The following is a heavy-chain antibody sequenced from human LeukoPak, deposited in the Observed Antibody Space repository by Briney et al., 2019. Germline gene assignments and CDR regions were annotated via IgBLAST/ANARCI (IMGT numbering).Heavy chain of an antibody. CDR1: GFTFSVTT. CDR2: IRSKANDYAT. D-gene: IGHD6-19*01. J-gene: IGHJ6*04. CDR3: SGRATVRSGLDV. V-gene: IGHV3-73*01. Sequence: GGSLRLSCVASGFTFSVTTMHWVRQAPGKGLEWVGRIRSKANDYATTYSASVEGRFTISREDSKNMIYLEMNSLKTEDTAMYYCSGRATVRSGLDVWGEGTTVTVSP.